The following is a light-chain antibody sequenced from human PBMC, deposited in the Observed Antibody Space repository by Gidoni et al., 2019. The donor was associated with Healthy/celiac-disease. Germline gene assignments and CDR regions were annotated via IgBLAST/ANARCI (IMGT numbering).Light chain of an antibody. V-gene: IGKV1-27*01. CDR2: AAS. CDR1: QGISNY. Sequence: DIQMTQSPSSLSASVGDRVTITCRASQGISNYLAWYQQKPGTVPKLLIYAASTLQSGVPSRFSGSGSGTDFTLTISSLQPEDVATYYCQKYNSAPYTFXQXTKLEIK. CDR3: QKYNSAPYT. J-gene: IGKJ2*01.